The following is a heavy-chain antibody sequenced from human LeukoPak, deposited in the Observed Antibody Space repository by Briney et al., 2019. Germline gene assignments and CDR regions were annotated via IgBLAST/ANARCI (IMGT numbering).Heavy chain of an antibody. Sequence: GGSLRLSCAASGFTFRNYWMHWVRQVPGKGLVWVSHLNGDGSSITYADSVKGRFTISRDNAKNSLYLQMNSLTAEDTAVYYCARQGNNWFDPWGQGTLVTVSS. CDR1: GFTFRNYW. J-gene: IGHJ5*02. V-gene: IGHV3-74*01. CDR2: LNGDGSSI. CDR3: ARQGNNWFDP.